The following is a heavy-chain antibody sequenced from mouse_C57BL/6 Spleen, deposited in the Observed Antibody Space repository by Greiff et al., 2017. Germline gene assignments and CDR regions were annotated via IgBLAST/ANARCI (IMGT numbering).Heavy chain of an antibody. J-gene: IGHJ4*01. CDR3: DYYYGSSYDAMDY. CDR1: GYTFTSYW. CDR2: IDPSDSYT. Sequence: VQLQQPGAELVRPGTSVKLSCKASGYTFTSYWMHWVKQRPGQGLEWIGVIDPSDSYTNYNQKFKGKATLTVDTSSSTAYMQLSSLTSEDSAVYYCDYYYGSSYDAMDYWGQGTSVTVSS. D-gene: IGHD1-1*01. V-gene: IGHV1-59*01.